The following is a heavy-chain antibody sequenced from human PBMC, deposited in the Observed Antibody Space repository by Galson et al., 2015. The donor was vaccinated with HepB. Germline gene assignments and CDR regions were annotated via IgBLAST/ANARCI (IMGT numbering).Heavy chain of an antibody. J-gene: IGHJ6*02. D-gene: IGHD3-10*01. Sequence: SLRLSCAASGFTFSDYYMSWIRQAPGKGLEWVSYISSSSSYTNYADSAKGRFTISRDNAKNSLYLQMNSLRAEDTAVYYCARDSLGYYGSGSYYNSGMDVWGQGTTVTVSS. V-gene: IGHV3-11*06. CDR3: ARDSLGYYGSGSYYNSGMDV. CDR1: GFTFSDYY. CDR2: ISSSSSYT.